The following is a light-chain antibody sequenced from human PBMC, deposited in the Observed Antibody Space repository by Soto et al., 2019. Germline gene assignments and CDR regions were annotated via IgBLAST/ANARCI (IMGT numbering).Light chain of an antibody. CDR3: ATWDDSLRGVV. V-gene: IGLV1-40*01. J-gene: IGLJ2*01. CDR2: GST. Sequence: QSVLTQPPSVFGAPGQRVTISCTGSRSNIGAGYDVHWYQQLPGTAPKLLIYGSTSRPSGIPDRFSASKSGTSASLAISGLRSEDEAEYFCATWDDSLRGVVFGGGTKLTVL. CDR1: RSNIGAGYD.